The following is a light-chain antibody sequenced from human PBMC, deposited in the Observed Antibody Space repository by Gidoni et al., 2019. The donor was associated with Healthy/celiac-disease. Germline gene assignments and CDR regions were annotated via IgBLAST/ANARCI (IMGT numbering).Light chain of an antibody. V-gene: IGKV3-15*01. CDR1: QSVSSN. CDR3: RRYNNCLFT. J-gene: IGKJ5*01. CDR2: GAS. Sequence: EIVMTQSPATLSVSPGERATLSCRASQSVSSNLAWYQQKPGQAPRLLIYGASTRATGIPARFSGSGSGTEFTLTISSRQSEDFAFNYFRRYNNCLFTFGQGHDWRLN.